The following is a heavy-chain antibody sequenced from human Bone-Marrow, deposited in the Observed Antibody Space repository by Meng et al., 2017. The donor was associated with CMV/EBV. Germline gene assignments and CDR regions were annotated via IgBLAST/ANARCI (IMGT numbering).Heavy chain of an antibody. J-gene: IGHJ6*02. Sequence: GESLSLSCAVSGFSFEIYSMNWVRQAPGKGLEWLSYISTTGFTIHYADSVKGRFTISRDNAKNSVFLQMSSLRAEDTAVYYCARESPSASYYYGMDVWGQGTTVTVSS. CDR2: ISTTGFTI. CDR3: ARESPSASYYYGMDV. CDR1: GFSFEIYS. V-gene: IGHV3-48*04.